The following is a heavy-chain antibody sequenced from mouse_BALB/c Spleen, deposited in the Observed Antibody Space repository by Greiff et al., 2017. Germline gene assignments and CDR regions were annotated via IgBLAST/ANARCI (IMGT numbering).Heavy chain of an antibody. Sequence: EVQLVESGTVLARPGASVKMSCKASGYTFTSYWMHWVKQRPGQGLEWIGAIYPGNSDTSYNQKFKGKAKLTAVTSTSTAYMELSSLTNEDSAVYYCTSYDYDDAMDYWGQGTSVTVSS. D-gene: IGHD2-4*01. V-gene: IGHV1-5*01. J-gene: IGHJ4*01. CDR1: GYTFTSYW. CDR2: IYPGNSDT. CDR3: TSYDYDDAMDY.